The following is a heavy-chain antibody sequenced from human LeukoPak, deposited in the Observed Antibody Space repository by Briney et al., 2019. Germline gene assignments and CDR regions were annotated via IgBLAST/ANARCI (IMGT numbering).Heavy chain of an antibody. D-gene: IGHD2-2*01. CDR3: ATICSSTSCYDAAYY. V-gene: IGHV1-18*01. Sequence: GASVKVSCKASGYTFTSYGISWVRQAPGQGFEWMGWISAYNGNTNYAQKFQGRVTMTTDTSTSTAYMELRSLRSDDTAVYYCATICSSTSCYDAAYYWGQGTLVTVSS. CDR2: ISAYNGNT. J-gene: IGHJ4*02. CDR1: GYTFTSYG.